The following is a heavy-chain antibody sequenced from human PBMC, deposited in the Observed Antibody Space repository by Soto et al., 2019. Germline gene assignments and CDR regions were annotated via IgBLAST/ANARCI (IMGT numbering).Heavy chain of an antibody. Sequence: QVQLQQWGAGLLKPSETLSLTCAVYGGSFSGYYWSWIRQPPGKGLEWIGEINHSGSTNYNPYLKSRVTVPVDTFKNHFSRKLSAVAAADAAVYYCARGSFLYSWGSYRSPPSDAFDIWGQGTMVTVSS. D-gene: IGHD3-16*02. J-gene: IGHJ3*02. CDR3: ARGSFLYSWGSYRSPPSDAFDI. CDR1: GGSFSGYY. CDR2: INHSGST. V-gene: IGHV4-34*01.